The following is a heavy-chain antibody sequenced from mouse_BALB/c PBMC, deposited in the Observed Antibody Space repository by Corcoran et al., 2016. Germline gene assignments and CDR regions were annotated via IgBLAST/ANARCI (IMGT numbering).Heavy chain of an antibody. CDR1: GFTLSTSGLG. D-gene: IGHD1-1*01. J-gene: IGHJ4*01. CDR2: IYWDDDK. CDR3: ARRIYYGSSCRDAMDY. Sequence: QLTLTESGPGILQPSQTLSLTCSFSGFTLSTSGLGVSWLRQPSGKGLEWLAHIYWDDDKRYNPSLKSRLTISKYTTRNQVFLKITSVDTADTATYYCARRIYYGSSCRDAMDYWGQGTSVTVSS. V-gene: IGHV8-12*01.